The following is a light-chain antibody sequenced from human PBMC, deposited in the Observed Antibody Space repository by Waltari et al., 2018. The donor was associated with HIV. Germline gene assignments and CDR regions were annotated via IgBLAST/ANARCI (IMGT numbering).Light chain of an antibody. Sequence: QSVLTQPHSASGTPGQRVTLPCSGNSSNIGSNYVYWSQQLPGTTPRLLIFRNNQSPSGVPDRFSGSKSGTSASLAISGLRSEDEADDFCATWDDSLSALWVFGGGTKLTVL. V-gene: IGLV1-47*01. J-gene: IGLJ3*02. CDR3: ATWDDSLSALWV. CDR2: RNN. CDR1: SSNIGSNY.